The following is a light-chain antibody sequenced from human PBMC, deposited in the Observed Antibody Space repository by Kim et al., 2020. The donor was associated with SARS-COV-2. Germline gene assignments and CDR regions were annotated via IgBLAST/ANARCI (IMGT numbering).Light chain of an antibody. Sequence: EIVMTQSPATLSVSPGESATLSCRASQSVSSNLAWYQHKVGQAPRLLIYGASTRATGIPARFSGSGSGTEFTLTISSLQSEDFAVYYCQLYNNWPPLTFGGGTKVDIK. CDR2: GAS. CDR1: QSVSSN. CDR3: QLYNNWPPLT. V-gene: IGKV3-15*01. J-gene: IGKJ4*01.